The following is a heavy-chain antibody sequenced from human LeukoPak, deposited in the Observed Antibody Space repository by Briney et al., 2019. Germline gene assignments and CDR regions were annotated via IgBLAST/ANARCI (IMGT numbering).Heavy chain of an antibody. CDR3: ARLYQQSKWKYYYYYMDV. J-gene: IGHJ6*03. Sequence: SETLSLTCSVSGASFSTNYWSWIRQPPGRGLEWIGYVFDSGSTNYNPSLKSRVTISVDTSAKQFSLRLSSVTAADTAVYYCARLYQQSKWKYYYYYMDVWGKGTAVTVSS. D-gene: IGHD1-1*01. CDR2: VFDSGST. CDR1: GASFSTNY. V-gene: IGHV4-59*01.